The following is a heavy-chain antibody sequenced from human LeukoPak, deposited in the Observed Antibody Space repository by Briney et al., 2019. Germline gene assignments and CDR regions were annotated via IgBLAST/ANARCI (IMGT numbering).Heavy chain of an antibody. CDR3: ALQETYCSSPSCSPFLGP. CDR1: GYSFTSYW. J-gene: IGHJ4*02. V-gene: IGHV5-10-1*01. D-gene: IGHD2-2*01. CDR2: IDPSDSYT. Sequence: GESLKISCKGSGYSFTSYWISWVRQMPGKGLEWMGRIDPSDSYTNYSPSFQGHVTISADKSISTAYLQWSSLKASDTAMYYCALQETYCSSPSCSPFLGPWGQGTLVTVSS.